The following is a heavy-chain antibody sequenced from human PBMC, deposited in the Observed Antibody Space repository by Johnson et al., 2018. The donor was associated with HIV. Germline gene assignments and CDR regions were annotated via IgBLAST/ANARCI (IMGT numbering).Heavy chain of an antibody. CDR1: GFTFSRFG. CDR3: AKLHCAGGVCDYDILYDAFDV. Sequence: QVQLVESGGGVVQPGRSLRLSCAASGFTFSRFGMHWVRQAPGKGLEWVAVISYDGSKKYYAESVKGRITISRDNSKNTLDLQMNSLRPEDTAVYYCAKLHCAGGVCDYDILYDAFDVWGQGTMVTVSS. D-gene: IGHD2-8*02. V-gene: IGHV3-30*18. CDR2: ISYDGSKK. J-gene: IGHJ3*01.